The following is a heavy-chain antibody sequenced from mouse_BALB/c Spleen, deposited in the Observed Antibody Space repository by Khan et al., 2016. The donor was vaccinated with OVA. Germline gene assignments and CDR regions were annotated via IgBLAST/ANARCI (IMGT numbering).Heavy chain of an antibody. CDR3: ARGNWQSYYFDY. V-gene: IGHV1S136*01. D-gene: IGHD4-1*01. CDR1: GYIFTNYV. J-gene: IGHJ2*01. Sequence: VQLKQSGPELGKPGASVKMSCKPSGYIFTNYVLHWVKQKPGQGLEWIGYINPYNGGTTYNEKFKGKATLASDKSSITAYLELSSLTSEDSAVYYCARGNWQSYYFDYWGQGTTLTLSS. CDR2: INPYNGGT.